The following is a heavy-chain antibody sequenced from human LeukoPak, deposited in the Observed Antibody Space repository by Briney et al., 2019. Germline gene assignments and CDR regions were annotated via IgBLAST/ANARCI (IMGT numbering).Heavy chain of an antibody. D-gene: IGHD2-2*01. CDR2: ISYDGSNK. CDR3: ARDRLQKYCSSTSCYFGY. Sequence: PGGSLRLSCAASGFTFSSYGMHWVRQAPGKGLEWVAVISYDGSNKYYADSVKGRFTISRDNSKNTLYLQMNSLRAEDTAVYYCARDRLQKYCSSTSCYFGYWGQGTLVTVSP. CDR1: GFTFSSYG. V-gene: IGHV3-30*03. J-gene: IGHJ4*02.